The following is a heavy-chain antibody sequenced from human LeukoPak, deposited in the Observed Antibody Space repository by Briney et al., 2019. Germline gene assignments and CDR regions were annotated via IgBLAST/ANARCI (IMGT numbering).Heavy chain of an antibody. CDR2: ISVYNGNT. CDR1: GYTFTSHG. J-gene: IGHJ5*02. CDR3: ARVSRRLGEFKSRASFVWFDP. D-gene: IGHD3-16*01. Sequence: ASVKVSCKASGYTFTSHGITWVRQAPGQGLEWMGWISVYNGNTNYAQKVQARVTMTTDTSTSTAYMELRSLRSDDTAVYYCARVSRRLGEFKSRASFVWFDPRGQGTLVTVSS. V-gene: IGHV1-18*01.